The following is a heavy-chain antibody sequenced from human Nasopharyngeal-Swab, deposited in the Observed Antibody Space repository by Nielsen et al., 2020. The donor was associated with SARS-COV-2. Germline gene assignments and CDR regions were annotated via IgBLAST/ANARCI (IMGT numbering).Heavy chain of an antibody. CDR3: ATLSSSWYEYYFDY. V-gene: IGHV4-39*01. CDR1: GGSISSSTYY. CDR2: IYYGGSN. Sequence: SETLSLTCTVSGGSISSSTYYWAWIRQPPGKGLEWIGSIYYGGSNYYNPSLKSRVTICVDTSKNQFSLKLSSVTAADTAVYYCATLSSSWYEYYFDYWGQGTLVTVSS. D-gene: IGHD6-13*01. J-gene: IGHJ4*02.